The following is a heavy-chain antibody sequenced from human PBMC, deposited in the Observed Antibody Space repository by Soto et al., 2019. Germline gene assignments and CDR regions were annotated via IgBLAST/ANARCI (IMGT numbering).Heavy chain of an antibody. CDR3: AGEGDVPYYHYGMDF. V-gene: IGHV1-18*01. Sequence: QVQLVQSGGEVKKPGASVKVSCKASGYTFTSYGISWVRQAPGQGLEWMGWISGYNGKTNYAQKVQDRGTMTRDTSTCTVYMEQRRLRSDDTAVYYCAGEGDVPYYHYGMDFWGQGTTVTVSS. D-gene: IGHD2-21*02. J-gene: IGHJ6*02. CDR1: GYTFTSYG. CDR2: ISGYNGKT.